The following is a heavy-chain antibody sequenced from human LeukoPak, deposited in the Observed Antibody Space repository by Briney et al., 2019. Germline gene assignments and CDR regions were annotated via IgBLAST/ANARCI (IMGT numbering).Heavy chain of an antibody. CDR1: GYTLTELS. V-gene: IGHV1-24*01. Sequence: ASVKVSCKVSGYTLTELSMHWVRQAPGKGLEWMGGFDPEDGETIYAQKFQGRVTMTEDTSTDTAYMELSSLRSEDTAVYYCATDPRPYSSSSRVVDYWGQGTLVTVPS. CDR2: FDPEDGET. D-gene: IGHD6-6*01. J-gene: IGHJ4*02. CDR3: ATDPRPYSSSSRVVDY.